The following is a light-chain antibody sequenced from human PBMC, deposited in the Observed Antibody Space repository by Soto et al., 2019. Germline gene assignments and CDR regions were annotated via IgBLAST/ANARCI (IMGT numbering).Light chain of an antibody. CDR2: SAS. CDR1: QRISTF. V-gene: IGKV1-39*01. J-gene: IGKJ4*01. CDR3: QQSYRLPLT. Sequence: DIQMTQSPSSLSAFVGDSVTITCHASQRISTFLNWYHQKPGKAPKLLIYSASYLQSGVPSNFSGSGSGTDFTLSIVTLQPEDFGTYFCQQSYRLPLTCGGGTKVEI.